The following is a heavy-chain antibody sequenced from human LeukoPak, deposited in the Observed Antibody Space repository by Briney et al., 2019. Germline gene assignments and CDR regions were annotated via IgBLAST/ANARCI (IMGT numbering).Heavy chain of an antibody. J-gene: IGHJ6*02. CDR1: GGTFSSYA. D-gene: IGHD3-22*01. Sequence: SVKVSCKASGGTFSSYAISWVRQAPGQGLEWMGGIIPIFGTANYAQKFQGRVTITADEPTSTAYMELSSLRSEDTAVYYCVRGDFYYDSSGYHYGMDVWGQGTTVTVSS. CDR3: VRGDFYYDSSGYHYGMDV. V-gene: IGHV1-69*01. CDR2: IIPIFGTA.